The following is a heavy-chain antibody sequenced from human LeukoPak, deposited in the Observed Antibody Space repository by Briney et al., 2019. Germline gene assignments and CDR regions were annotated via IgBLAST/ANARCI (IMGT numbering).Heavy chain of an antibody. D-gene: IGHD3-22*01. CDR1: GFTFSSYS. CDR3: ARDYYDSSGLDGHDY. CDR2: ISSSSSYI. V-gene: IGHV3-21*01. J-gene: IGHJ4*02. Sequence: GGSLRLSCAASGFTFSSYSMTWVRQTPGKGLEWVSSISSSSSYIYYADSVKGRFTISRDNAKNSLYLQMNSLRAEDTAVYYCARDYYDSSGLDGHDYWGQGTLVTVSS.